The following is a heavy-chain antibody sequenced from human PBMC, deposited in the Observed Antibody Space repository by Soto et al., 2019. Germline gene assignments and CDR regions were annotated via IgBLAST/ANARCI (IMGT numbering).Heavy chain of an antibody. CDR2: TSYDGNNE. J-gene: IGHJ4*02. Sequence: RGSLLVSCAAPVFTFSNYGMHWVGQAPGKGLEWVALTSYDGNNEYYTDSVKGRFTISRDNSKNTLFLQMNSPRPEDTAVYYCAKDKGVFNWATSYFDYWGQGALVTVS. CDR1: VFTFSNYG. V-gene: IGHV3-30*18. D-gene: IGHD1-1*01. CDR3: AKDKGVFNWATSYFDY.